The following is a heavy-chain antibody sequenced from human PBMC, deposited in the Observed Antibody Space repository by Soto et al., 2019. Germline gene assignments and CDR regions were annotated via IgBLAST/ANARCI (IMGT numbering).Heavy chain of an antibody. Sequence: QVQVVQSGVEVTRPGSSVKFYCKASGGTFNNCVISWVRQAPGQGLEWMGGIIPLFGTTDFYQRFQGRLTITTDEFTTTAYMELSRLRSEDKATYCCAAELGFGKLSVVWGQGITVIVSS. CDR2: IIPLFGTT. D-gene: IGHD3-10*01. CDR1: GGTFNNCV. V-gene: IGHV1-69*01. J-gene: IGHJ6*02. CDR3: AAELGFGKLSVV.